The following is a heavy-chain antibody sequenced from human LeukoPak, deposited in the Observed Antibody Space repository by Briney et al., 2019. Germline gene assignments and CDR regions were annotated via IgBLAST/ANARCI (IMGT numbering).Heavy chain of an antibody. V-gene: IGHV3-30*02. J-gene: IGHJ4*02. Sequence: GGSLRLSCAASGFGFSSYGMHWVRQAPGKGLEWVAFIRCDGSNKYYADSVKGRFTISRDNSKNTLYLQMNSLRAGDTAVYYCAKPHFDDWGQGTLVTVSS. CDR3: AKPHFDD. CDR1: GFGFSSYG. CDR2: IRCDGSNK.